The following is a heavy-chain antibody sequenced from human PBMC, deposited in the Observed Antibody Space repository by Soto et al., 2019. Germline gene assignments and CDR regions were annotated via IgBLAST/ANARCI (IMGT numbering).Heavy chain of an antibody. J-gene: IGHJ4*02. CDR3: ARDLGTGTDF. CDR1: GDSISSSNC. V-gene: IGHV4-4*02. Sequence: QVQLQESGPGLVKPSGPLSLTCAVSGDSISSSNCWSWVRQAPGKGLEWIGEIYHSGATTYNPSLKSRATISVDPSKTHCSLKLTSVTAADTAVYFCARDLGTGTDFWGRGTLVTVAS. CDR2: IYHSGAT. D-gene: IGHD1-1*01.